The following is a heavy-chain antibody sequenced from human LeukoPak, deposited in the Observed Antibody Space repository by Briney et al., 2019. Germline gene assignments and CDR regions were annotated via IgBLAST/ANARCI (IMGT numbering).Heavy chain of an antibody. V-gene: IGHV3-7*03. CDR2: IKQDGSEK. CDR1: GFTFSSYW. CDR3: ARDVSGDSSSWYWFDP. D-gene: IGHD6-13*01. J-gene: IGHJ5*02. Sequence: GGSLRLSCAAPGFTFSSYWMSWVRQAPGKGLEWVANIKQDGSEKYYVDSVKGRFTISRDNAKNSLYLQMNSLRAEDTAVYYCARDVSGDSSSWYWFDPWGQGTLVTVSS.